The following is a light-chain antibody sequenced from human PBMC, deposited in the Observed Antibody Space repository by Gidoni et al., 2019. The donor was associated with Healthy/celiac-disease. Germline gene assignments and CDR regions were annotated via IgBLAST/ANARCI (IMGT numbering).Light chain of an antibody. CDR3: QQSYSTPKT. V-gene: IGKV1-39*01. J-gene: IGKJ2*01. CDR1: QSLSSY. CDR2: AAS. Sequence: DIQMTQSPYSLSASVGDRVTITCRVSQSLSSYLNWYQQKPGKAPTLLICAASSLQSGVPSRFCGRGSETYFTLTISSLQPEDFATYYCQQSYSTPKTFGQGTKLEIK.